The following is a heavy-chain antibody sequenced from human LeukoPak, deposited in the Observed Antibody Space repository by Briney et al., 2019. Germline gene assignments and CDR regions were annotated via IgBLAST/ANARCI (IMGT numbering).Heavy chain of an antibody. CDR2: ISATDVRT. V-gene: IGHV3-23*01. CDR1: GFTFSIYA. Sequence: GGSLRLSCAASGFTFSIYAMSWVRQAPGKGLEWVSAISATDVRTYYADSVKGRFTISRDNSKRTLYLQMNSLRAEGTALYYCAKDLSGSFDYWGQGSLVTVSS. CDR3: AKDLSGSFDY. D-gene: IGHD1-26*01. J-gene: IGHJ4*02.